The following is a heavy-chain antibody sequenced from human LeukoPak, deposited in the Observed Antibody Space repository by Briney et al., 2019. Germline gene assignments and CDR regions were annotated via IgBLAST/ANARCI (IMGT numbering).Heavy chain of an antibody. Sequence: GGSLRLSCAASGFTFSGYPIHWVRQAPGKGLEWLALISYDGSIKSYAESVKGRFTVSRDSSENTLYLQMNSLRTEDTAIYYCARNEGPNKAFDYWGQGTLVTVSS. CDR1: GFTFSGYP. CDR3: ARNEGPNKAFDY. V-gene: IGHV3-30*04. D-gene: IGHD1-1*01. CDR2: ISYDGSIK. J-gene: IGHJ4*02.